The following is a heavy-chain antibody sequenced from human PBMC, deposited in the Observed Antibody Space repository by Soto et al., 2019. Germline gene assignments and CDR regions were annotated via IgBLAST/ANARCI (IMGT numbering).Heavy chain of an antibody. V-gene: IGHV1-18*04. CDR2: LAPFNGKT. D-gene: IGHD6-13*01. CDR1: GYVFNHYA. J-gene: IGHJ4*02. Sequence: QVQLVQSGSEVKRPEASLKVSCKASGYVFNHYAINWVRQAPGQGLEWMGWLAPFNGKTSSLQKLQDRMSMTIDTATRTAYLELNSLTSDDTGVYFCAREGGSSTYYPLELDYWGQGTQVTVSS. CDR3: AREGGSSTYYPLELDY.